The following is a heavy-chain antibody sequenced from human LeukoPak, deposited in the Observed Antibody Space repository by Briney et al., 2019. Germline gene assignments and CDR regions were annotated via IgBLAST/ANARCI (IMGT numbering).Heavy chain of an antibody. CDR3: AKTWSLGYFDC. J-gene: IGHJ4*02. CDR2: IKKDGSEK. CDR1: GFTFSSYW. V-gene: IGHV3-7*03. Sequence: GGSLRLSCAASGFTFSSYWMSWVRQAPGKGLEWVANIKKDGSEKFYVDSVKGRFTISRDNAKNSLYLQMSSLRAEDTAVYYCAKTWSLGYFDCWGQGTLVTVSS. D-gene: IGHD7-27*01.